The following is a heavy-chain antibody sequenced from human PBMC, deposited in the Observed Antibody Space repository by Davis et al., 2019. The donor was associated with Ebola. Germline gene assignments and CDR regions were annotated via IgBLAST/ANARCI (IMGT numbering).Heavy chain of an antibody. CDR3: ARHVYGDFWYFDL. J-gene: IGHJ2*01. D-gene: IGHD4-17*01. V-gene: IGHV3-7*01. Sequence: DSVKGRFTVSRDNAKNSLYLQMNSLRAEDTAVYYCARHVYGDFWYFDLWGRGTRVTVSS.